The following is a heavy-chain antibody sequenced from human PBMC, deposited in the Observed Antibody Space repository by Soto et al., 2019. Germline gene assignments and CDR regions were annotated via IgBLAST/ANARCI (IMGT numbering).Heavy chain of an antibody. Sequence: AETLSLACTFSVGSISIYYWSWIRQPPGKGLEWIGYIYYSGSTNYNPSLKSRVTISVDTSKNQFSLKLSSVTAADTAVYYCARMVVPAAILAYYYGMDVWGQGTTVTVSS. CDR1: VGSISIYY. V-gene: IGHV4-59*01. D-gene: IGHD2-2*01. CDR2: IYYSGST. J-gene: IGHJ6*02. CDR3: ARMVVPAAILAYYYGMDV.